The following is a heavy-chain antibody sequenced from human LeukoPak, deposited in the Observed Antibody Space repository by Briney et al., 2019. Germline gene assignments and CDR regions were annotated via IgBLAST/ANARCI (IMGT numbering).Heavy chain of an antibody. D-gene: IGHD6-13*01. CDR1: GFTFSSYA. V-gene: IGHV3-21*01. CDR2: ISSSSSYI. CDR3: VRGGGSSSWYLSDY. Sequence: GGSLRLSCAASGFTFSSYAMSWVRQAPGKGLEWVSSISSSSSYIYYADSVKGRFTISRDNAKNSLYLQMNSLRAEDTAVYYCVRGGGSSSWYLSDYWGQGTLVTVSS. J-gene: IGHJ4*02.